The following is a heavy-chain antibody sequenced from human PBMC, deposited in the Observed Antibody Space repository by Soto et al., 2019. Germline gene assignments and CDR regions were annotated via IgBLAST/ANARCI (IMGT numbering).Heavy chain of an antibody. D-gene: IGHD3-10*01. V-gene: IGHV1-69*01. CDR1: GGTFSSYA. CDR2: FNPIFETA. J-gene: IGHJ6*02. Sequence: QVQLVQSGAEVKKPGSSVKVSCKASGGTFSSYAISWVRQALGQGLEWMGGFNPIFETANYAQKFQGRVTITADESTNSAYMELSRLRSEDTAVYSWTRGITLIRGVIPPGYYYGMDVWGQGTTVAVSS. CDR3: TRGITLIRGVIPPGYYYGMDV.